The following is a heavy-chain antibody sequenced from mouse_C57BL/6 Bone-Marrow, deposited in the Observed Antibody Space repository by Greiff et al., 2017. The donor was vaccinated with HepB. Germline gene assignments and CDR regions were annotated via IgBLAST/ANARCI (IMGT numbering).Heavy chain of an antibody. V-gene: IGHV1-54*01. CDR2: SNPGSGGT. J-gene: IGHJ1*03. CDR1: GYAFTNYL. D-gene: IGHD1-1*01. CDR3: ARPVVAPVYWYFDV. Sequence: QVQLQQSGAELVRPGTSVKVSCKASGYAFTNYLIEWVKQRPGQGLEWIGVSNPGSGGTNYNEKFKGKATLTADKSSSTAYMQLSSLTSEDSAVYFCARPVVAPVYWYFDVWGTGTTVTVSS.